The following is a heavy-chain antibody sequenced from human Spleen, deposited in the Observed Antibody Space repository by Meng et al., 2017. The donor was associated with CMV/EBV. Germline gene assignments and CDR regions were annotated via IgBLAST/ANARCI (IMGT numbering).Heavy chain of an antibody. Sequence: SETLSLTCSVSGVSISSADSYWSWFRQPPGKGLEWIGYISYGGTTYYNPSLNSRITISIDTSKNQFSLNLTSVTAVDTAVYYCARPRFGDGRRQRIGYWFFDLWGRGSLVTFSS. CDR3: ARPRFGDGRRQRIGYWFFDL. CDR2: ISYGGTT. D-gene: IGHD3-3*01. CDR1: GVSISSADSY. V-gene: IGHV4-30-4*08. J-gene: IGHJ2*01.